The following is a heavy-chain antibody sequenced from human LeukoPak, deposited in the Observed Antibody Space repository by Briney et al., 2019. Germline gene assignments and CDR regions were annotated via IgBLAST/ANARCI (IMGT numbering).Heavy chain of an antibody. V-gene: IGHV4-34*01. CDR3: ARGRGLVPSVAGEGV. CDR2: INHSGST. Sequence: SETLSLTCAVYGGSFSGYYWSWIRQPPGKGLEWIGEINHSGSTNYNPSLKSRVTISVDTSKNQFSLKLSSVTAADTAVYYCARGRGLVPSVAGEGVWGQGTTVTVSS. D-gene: IGHD3-16*01. CDR1: GGSFSGYY. J-gene: IGHJ6*02.